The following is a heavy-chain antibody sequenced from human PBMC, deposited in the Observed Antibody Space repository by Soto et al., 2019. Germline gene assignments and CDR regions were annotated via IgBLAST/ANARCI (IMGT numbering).Heavy chain of an antibody. CDR1: GLTLSRYW. D-gene: IGHD5-18*01. J-gene: IGHJ4*02. CDR3: ATSAYTYGGY. V-gene: IGHV3-7*03. Sequence: EVQVVESGGGLVQPGGSLRLSCAGSGLTLSRYWMSWVRQAPGKGLEWVAYIKQDGTETDYVDSVKGRFTISRDNAKNSLYLQMNSLRVDDTAMYYCATSAYTYGGYWGQGTLVTVSS. CDR2: IKQDGTET.